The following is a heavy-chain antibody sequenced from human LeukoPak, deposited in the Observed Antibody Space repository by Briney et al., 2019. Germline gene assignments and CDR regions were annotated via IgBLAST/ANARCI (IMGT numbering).Heavy chain of an antibody. J-gene: IGHJ4*02. D-gene: IGHD4-17*01. CDR2: IDCDEDK. CDR3: ARIMYGDSYYFDY. CDR1: GFSLSTSGMC. V-gene: IGHV2-70*11. Sequence: SGPTLVHPTQPLTLTCTFSGFSLSTSGMCVSWIRQPPGKALEWLARIDCDEDKYYSTSLKTRLTISNDTSKNQVVLTMTNMDPVDTATYYCARIMYGDSYYFDYWGQGTLVTVSS.